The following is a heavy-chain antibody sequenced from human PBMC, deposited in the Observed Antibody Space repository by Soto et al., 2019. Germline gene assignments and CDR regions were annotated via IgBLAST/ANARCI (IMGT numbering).Heavy chain of an antibody. CDR2: IVVGSGNT. D-gene: IGHD6-6*01. V-gene: IGHV1-58*01. CDR3: AADDSSSSSELYYYYYGMDV. Sequence: SVKVSCKASGFTFTSSAVQWVRQARGQRLEWIGWIVVGSGNTNYAQKFQERVTITRDMSTSTAYMELSSLRSEDTAVYYCAADDSSSSSELYYYYYGMDVWGQGTTVTVSS. J-gene: IGHJ6*02. CDR1: GFTFTSSA.